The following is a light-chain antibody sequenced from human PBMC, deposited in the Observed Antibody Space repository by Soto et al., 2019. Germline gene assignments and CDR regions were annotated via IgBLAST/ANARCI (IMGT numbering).Light chain of an antibody. CDR1: QGIRND. Sequence: AIPMTQSPSSLSASVGDRVTITCRASQGIRNDLGWYQQKPGKAPKFLIYGASSLQSGVPSRFSGSGSGTDFTLTINSLQPEDFATYYCLQDYSYPYTFGQGTKLEIK. CDR3: LQDYSYPYT. CDR2: GAS. J-gene: IGKJ2*01. V-gene: IGKV1-6*01.